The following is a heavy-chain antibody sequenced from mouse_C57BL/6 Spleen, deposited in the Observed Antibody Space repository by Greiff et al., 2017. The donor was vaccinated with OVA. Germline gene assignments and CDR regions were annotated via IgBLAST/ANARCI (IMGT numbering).Heavy chain of an antibody. V-gene: IGHV1-59*01. CDR2: IDPSDSYT. CDR1: GYTFTSYW. CDR3: GRCGGNYRVSYAMDY. Sequence: VQLQQSGAELVRPGTSVKLSCKASGYTFTSYWMNWVKQRPGQGLEWIGVIDPSDSYTNYNQKFKGKATLTVDTSSSTAFMQLSSLTAEESAVYYCGRCGGNYRVSYAMDYWGKGTSVTVSS. J-gene: IGHJ4*01. D-gene: IGHD2-1*01.